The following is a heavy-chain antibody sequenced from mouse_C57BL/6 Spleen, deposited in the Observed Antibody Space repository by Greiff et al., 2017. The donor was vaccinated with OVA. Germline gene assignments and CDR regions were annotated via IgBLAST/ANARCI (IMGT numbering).Heavy chain of an antibody. Sequence: VQLQQSGAELARPGASVKLSCKASGYTFTSYGISWVKQRTGQGLEWIGEIYPRSGNTYYNEKFKGKATLTADKSSSTAYMELRSLTSEDSAVYFCAQQDRTGPGFADWGQGTLVTVSA. D-gene: IGHD4-1*01. J-gene: IGHJ3*01. V-gene: IGHV1-81*01. CDR2: IYPRSGNT. CDR3: AQQDRTGPGFAD. CDR1: GYTFTSYG.